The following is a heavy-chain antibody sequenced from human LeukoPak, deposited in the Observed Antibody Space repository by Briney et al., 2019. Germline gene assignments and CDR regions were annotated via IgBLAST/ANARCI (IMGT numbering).Heavy chain of an antibody. Sequence: GGSLRLSCAASGFTFSSYSMNWVRQAPGKGLEWVSSISSSSSCIYYADSVKGRFTISRDNAKNSLYLQMNSLRAEDTAVYYCARGDWYYYDSSGYLSDYWGQGTLVTVSS. CDR1: GFTFSSYS. D-gene: IGHD3-22*01. V-gene: IGHV3-21*01. J-gene: IGHJ4*02. CDR2: ISSSSSCI. CDR3: ARGDWYYYDSSGYLSDY.